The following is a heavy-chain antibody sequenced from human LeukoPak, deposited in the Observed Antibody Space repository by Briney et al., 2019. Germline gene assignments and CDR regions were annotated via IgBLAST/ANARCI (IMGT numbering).Heavy chain of an antibody. CDR1: GFSFSSYS. CDR3: ARDLIYGSGEY. V-gene: IGHV3-21*01. J-gene: IGHJ4*02. CDR2: ISRSSDYK. D-gene: IGHD3-10*01. Sequence: GGSLRLSCAASGFSFSSYSMHWVRQAPGKGLQWFSSISRSSDYKFYADSVKGRFTISRDNAKNSLYLQMNSLRAEDTAVYYCARDLIYGSGEYWGQGTLVTVSS.